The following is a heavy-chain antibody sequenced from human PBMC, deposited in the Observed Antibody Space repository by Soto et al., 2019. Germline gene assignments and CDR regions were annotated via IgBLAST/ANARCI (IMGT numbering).Heavy chain of an antibody. Sequence: HVQLQESGPGLVKPSATLSLTCTVSGGSVSSGSDYWSWIRQPPGKGLEWIGFIYYIWSTNDNPTLKSRVTITLDTTKNQFSLKLSYVTAADTAVYDWRRGDLSGGNDEIDYWDQGTLVTVSS. D-gene: IGHD2-15*01. CDR1: GGSVSSGSDY. J-gene: IGHJ4*02. V-gene: IGHV4-61*01. CDR3: RRGDLSGGNDEIDY. CDR2: IYYIWST.